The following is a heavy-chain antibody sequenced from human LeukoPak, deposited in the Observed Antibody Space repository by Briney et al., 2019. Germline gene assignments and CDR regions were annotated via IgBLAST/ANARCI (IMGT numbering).Heavy chain of an antibody. D-gene: IGHD6-19*01. CDR1: GGSISSSNW. V-gene: IGHV4-4*02. CDR2: IYHSGST. J-gene: IGHJ4*02. Sequence: NPSETLSLTCAVSGGSISSSNWWSWVRQPPGKGLEWIGEIYHSGSTNYNPSLKSRVTISVDTSKNQFSLKLSSVTAADTAVYYCARGVRSSGWYGGYYFDYWGQGTLVTVSS. CDR3: ARGVRSSGWYGGYYFDY.